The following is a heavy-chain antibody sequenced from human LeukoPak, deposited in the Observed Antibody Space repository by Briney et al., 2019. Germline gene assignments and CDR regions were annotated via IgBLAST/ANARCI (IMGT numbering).Heavy chain of an antibody. D-gene: IGHD3-10*01. CDR1: GFTFSNYA. CDR2: ISNNGGRT. Sequence: PGGSLRLSCAASGFTFSNYAMHWVRQAPGKGLEYVSAISNNGGRTYYAYSVKGRFTISRDNFNNTLYLQMGSLRAEDTALYYCAKDYGSGSYYYFDYWGQGTLVTVSS. V-gene: IGHV3-64*01. CDR3: AKDYGSGSYYYFDY. J-gene: IGHJ4*02.